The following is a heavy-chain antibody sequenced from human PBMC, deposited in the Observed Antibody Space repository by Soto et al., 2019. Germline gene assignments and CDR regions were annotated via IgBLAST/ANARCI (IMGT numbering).Heavy chain of an antibody. CDR1: GGSVSSVTYY. CDR2: VYYSGRT. Sequence: KPSETLSLTCTVSGGSVSSVTYYWSWIRQPPGKGLEWIGYVYYSGRTTYNPSLKTRVTISVDTPKNQFSLKLNSVTAADTAVYYCARDRVTTPRFYDYWGQGALVTVSS. D-gene: IGHD2-21*02. V-gene: IGHV4-61*01. CDR3: ARDRVTTPRFYDY. J-gene: IGHJ4*02.